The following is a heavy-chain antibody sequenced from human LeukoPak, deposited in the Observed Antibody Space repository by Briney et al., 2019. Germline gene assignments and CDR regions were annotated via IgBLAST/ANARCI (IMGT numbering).Heavy chain of an antibody. CDR1: GFTFSSYA. Sequence: GGSLRLSCAASGFTFSSYAMSWVRQAPGKGLEWVSAISGSGGSTYCADSVKGRFTISRDNSKNTLYLQMNSLRAEDTAVYYRARDLHSSGWFDYWGQGTLVTVSS. D-gene: IGHD6-19*01. CDR3: ARDLHSSGWFDY. CDR2: ISGSGGST. V-gene: IGHV3-23*01. J-gene: IGHJ4*02.